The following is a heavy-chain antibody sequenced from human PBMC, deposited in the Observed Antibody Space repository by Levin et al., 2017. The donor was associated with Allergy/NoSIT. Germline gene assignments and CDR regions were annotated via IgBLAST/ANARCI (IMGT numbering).Heavy chain of an antibody. CDR3: AKDLRYYYVWSGTYPFVFDF. V-gene: IGHV3-23*01. D-gene: IGHD3-3*01. CDR1: GFAFGDYA. Sequence: GGSLRLSCSASGFAFGDYAMSWVRQAPGKGLEWVASISGSGGTTYYADSVRGRFTISRDNSKNTLFLQINSLRAEHTAVYYCAKDLRYYYVWSGTYPFVFDFWGQGTLVTVSS. CDR2: ISGSGGTT. J-gene: IGHJ4*02.